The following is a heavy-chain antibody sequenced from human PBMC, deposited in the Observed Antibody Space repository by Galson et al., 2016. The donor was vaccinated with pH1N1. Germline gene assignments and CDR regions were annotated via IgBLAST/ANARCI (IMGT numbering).Heavy chain of an antibody. V-gene: IGHV3-23*01. J-gene: IGHJ4*02. CDR1: GFTFSGQT. CDR2: ISDGGENT. Sequence: LRLSCATSGFTFSGQTMNWVRQAPGKGLEWLSAISDGGENTYYADSVKGRFTISRDNSKNTLYLQMDSLRVEDTALYFCFSGLLHWGQGTLVTVSS. D-gene: IGHD6-19*01. CDR3: FSGLLH.